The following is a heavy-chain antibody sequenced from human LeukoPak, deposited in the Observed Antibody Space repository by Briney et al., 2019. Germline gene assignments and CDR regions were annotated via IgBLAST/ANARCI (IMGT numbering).Heavy chain of an antibody. D-gene: IGHD3-3*01. J-gene: IGHJ4*02. CDR2: ISANGGET. CDR3: AKRYYDFPLDY. Sequence: GGSLRLSCAASGFTFSIYAMNWVRQAPGKGLEWVSSISANGGETHYADSVKGRFTISRDNSKNTLYLQINNPRVEDTAVYYCAKRYYDFPLDYWGQGTLITVSS. V-gene: IGHV3-23*01. CDR1: GFTFSIYA.